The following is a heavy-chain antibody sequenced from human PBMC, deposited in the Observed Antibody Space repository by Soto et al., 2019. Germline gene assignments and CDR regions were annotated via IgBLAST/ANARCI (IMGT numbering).Heavy chain of an antibody. CDR1: GYTFTGYY. D-gene: IGHD2-15*01. J-gene: IGHJ6*02. CDR2: INPNSGDT. CDR3: ARVYCSGGTCRHFSYYYGMDV. V-gene: IGHV1-2*02. Sequence: QVQLVQSGAEVKKPGASVKVSCKASGYTFTGYYMHWVRQAPGQGLEWMGWINPNSGDTNYAQKFQGAVTMTRDTSISTAYMELSRLRSDDTAVYYCARVYCSGGTCRHFSYYYGMDVWGQGTTVTVSS.